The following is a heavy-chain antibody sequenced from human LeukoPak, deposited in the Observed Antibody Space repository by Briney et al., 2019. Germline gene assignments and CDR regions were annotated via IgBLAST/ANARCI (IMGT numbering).Heavy chain of an antibody. V-gene: IGHV3-21*01. J-gene: IGHJ4*02. CDR2: ISSSSSYI. CDR1: GFTFSSYS. CDR3: ARVLMYSSSQFDY. Sequence: GGSLRLSCAASGFTFSSYSMNWVRQAPGKGLEWVSSISSSSSYIYYADSVKGRFTISRDNAKNSLYLQMNSLRAKDTAVYYCARVLMYSSSQFDYWGQGTLVTVSS. D-gene: IGHD6-13*01.